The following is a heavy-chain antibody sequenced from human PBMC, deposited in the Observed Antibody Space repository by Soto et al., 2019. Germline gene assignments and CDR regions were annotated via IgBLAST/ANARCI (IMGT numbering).Heavy chain of an antibody. CDR3: AKGFNDVLTGYSD. D-gene: IGHD3-9*01. Sequence: EVQLLESGGGLVQTGGSLRLSCAASGFTFMNYAMSWVRQAPGKGLEWVSSISVSGGSTYYADSVKGRFTISRDNSKNTLYVQINSLRVEDTAVYYCAKGFNDVLTGYSDWGQGTLVTVSS. CDR1: GFTFMNYA. CDR2: ISVSGGST. J-gene: IGHJ4*02. V-gene: IGHV3-23*01.